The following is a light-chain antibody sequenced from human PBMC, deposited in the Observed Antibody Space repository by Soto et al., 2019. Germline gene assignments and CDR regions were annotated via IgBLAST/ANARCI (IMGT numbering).Light chain of an antibody. Sequence: DIQMTQSPSTLAASLGDRVTITCRASQSISSWFAWYQQKPGKAPKLLIYDASSLESGVPSRFSGSGSGTEFTLTISSLQPDDSPTYYCQQYNSYSTFGQGTKVDIK. CDR3: QQYNSYST. V-gene: IGKV1-5*01. CDR2: DAS. J-gene: IGKJ1*01. CDR1: QSISSW.